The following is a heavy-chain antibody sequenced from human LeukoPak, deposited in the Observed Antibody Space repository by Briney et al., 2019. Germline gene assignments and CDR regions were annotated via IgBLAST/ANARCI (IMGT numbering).Heavy chain of an antibody. CDR1: GYSFTSYW. D-gene: IGHD5-12*01. CDR2: IYPGDSDT. CDR3: ARRAQPFSGYESNWFDP. J-gene: IGHJ5*02. Sequence: GESLKISCKGSGYSFTSYWIGWVRQMPGKGLEWMGIIYPGDSDTRYSPSFQGQVTISADKSISTAYLQWSSLKASDTAMYYCARRAQPFSGYESNWFDPWGQGTLVTVSS. V-gene: IGHV5-51*01.